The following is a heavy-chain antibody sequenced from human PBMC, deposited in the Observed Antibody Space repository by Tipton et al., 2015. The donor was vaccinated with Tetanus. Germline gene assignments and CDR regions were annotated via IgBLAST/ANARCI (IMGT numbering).Heavy chain of an antibody. CDR1: GGSISFNY. J-gene: IGHJ2*01. CDR3: PRQGWGSSRYPLPYWHLDL. V-gene: IGHV4-59*08. CDR2: IYHSGST. Sequence: GLVKPSETLSLICSVSGGSISFNYWSWIRQPPGKGLEWIGYIYHSGSTNYNPSLKSRVTMLVDTSKNQFSLKLSSVTAADTAVYYCPRQGWGSSRYPLPYWHLDLWGRGTLVTVSS. D-gene: IGHD6-13*01.